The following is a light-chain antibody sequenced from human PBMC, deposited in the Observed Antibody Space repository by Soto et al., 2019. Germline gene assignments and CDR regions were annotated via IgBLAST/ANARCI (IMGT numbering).Light chain of an antibody. CDR3: QQYGSSILVT. CDR1: QSVCSSC. CDR2: GAS. Sequence: EIVLTQSPGTLSLSPGERATLSCRASQSVCSSCLAWYQQKPGQAPRLLIYGASSRATGIPDRFSGSGSGTDFTLTISRLEPEDFAVYYCQQYGSSILVTFGGGTKVEIK. J-gene: IGKJ4*01. V-gene: IGKV3-20*01.